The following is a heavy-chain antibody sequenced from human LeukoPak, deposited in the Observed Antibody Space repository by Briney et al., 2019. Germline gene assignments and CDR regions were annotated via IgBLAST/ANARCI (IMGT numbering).Heavy chain of an antibody. CDR1: GFTFSDYH. J-gene: IGHJ4*02. V-gene: IGHV3-11*01. CDR3: ARSGYDSSGYYYAGGNFDY. Sequence: GGSLRLSCAASGFTFSDYHMSWIRQVPGKGLEWVSYISSSGGTISYADSVKGRFTISRDNAKNSLYLQMNSLRAEDTAVYYCARSGYDSSGYYYAGGNFDYWGQGTLVTVSS. CDR2: ISSSGGTI. D-gene: IGHD3-22*01.